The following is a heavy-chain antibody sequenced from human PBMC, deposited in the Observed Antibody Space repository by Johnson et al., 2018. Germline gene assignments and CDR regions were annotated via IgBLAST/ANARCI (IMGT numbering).Heavy chain of an antibody. Sequence: QVQLQESGPGLVKPSQTLSLTCTVSGGSISSGSYYWSWIRQPAGKGLEWIGRIYTSGSTNYNPSLKSRVTMSVDTSKNQFSLKLSSVTAADTAVYYCARVLSTFRGSNFYMDVWGKGTTVTVSS. J-gene: IGHJ6*03. CDR1: GGSISSGSYY. CDR3: ARVLSTFRGSNFYMDV. CDR2: IYTSGST. V-gene: IGHV4-61*02. D-gene: IGHD2-15*01.